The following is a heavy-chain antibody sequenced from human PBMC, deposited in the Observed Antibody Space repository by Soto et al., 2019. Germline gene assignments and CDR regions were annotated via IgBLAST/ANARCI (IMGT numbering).Heavy chain of an antibody. J-gene: IGHJ5*02. CDR1: GGSFSGYY. Sequence: SETLSLTCAVYGGSFSGYYWGWIRQPPGKGLEWIGSIYYSGSTYYNPSLKSRVTISVDTSKNQFSLKLSSVTAADTAVYYCAPLTVGYSYGNWFDPWGQGTLVTVS. D-gene: IGHD5-18*01. CDR2: IYYSGST. V-gene: IGHV4-39*01. CDR3: APLTVGYSYGNWFDP.